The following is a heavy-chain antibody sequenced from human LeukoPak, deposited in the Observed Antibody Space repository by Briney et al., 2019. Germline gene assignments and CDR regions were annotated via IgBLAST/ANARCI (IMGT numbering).Heavy chain of an antibody. CDR2: IASDGRDK. D-gene: IGHD2-2*01. J-gene: IGHJ3*02. CDR1: GFNFDNYA. Sequence: QSGRSLRLSCAASGFNFDNYAMHWVRQTPGKGLEWVAVIASDGRDKHHVDPVKGRFTISRDNSKNTLYLQMNSLRAEDTAVYYCAKDTSWDNVVALADPTYGAFDIWGQGTMVTVSS. CDR3: AKDTSWDNVVALADPTYGAFDI. V-gene: IGHV3-30*04.